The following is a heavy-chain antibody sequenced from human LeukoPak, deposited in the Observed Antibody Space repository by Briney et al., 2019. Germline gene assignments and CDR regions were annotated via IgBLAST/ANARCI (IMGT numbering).Heavy chain of an antibody. CDR3: AKDLGNDWYYDTFDY. J-gene: IGHJ4*02. CDR1: GFTFSSYG. V-gene: IGHV3-30*18. CDR2: ISHDGSNM. D-gene: IGHD6-19*01. Sequence: PGGSLRLSCAASGFTFSSYGIHWVRQAPAKGLEWVAVISHDGSNMYYADSVKGRFTISRDNSKNTLYLQMNSLRPEDTAVYYCAKDLGNDWYYDTFDYWGQGTLVTASS.